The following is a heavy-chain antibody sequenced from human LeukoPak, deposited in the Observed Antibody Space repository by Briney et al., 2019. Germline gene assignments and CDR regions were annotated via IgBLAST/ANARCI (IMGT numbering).Heavy chain of an antibody. CDR2: IYSGGST. CDR3: ARAKLEPAGTGAFDI. J-gene: IGHJ3*02. V-gene: IGHV3-53*01. CDR1: GFTVSSNY. Sequence: PGGSLRLSCAASGFTVSSNYMSWVRQAPGKGLKWVSVIYSGGSTYYADSVKGRFTISRDNSKNSLYMQMETLRAEDTALYYCARAKLEPAGTGAFDIWGPGTVVTVSS. D-gene: IGHD6-19*01.